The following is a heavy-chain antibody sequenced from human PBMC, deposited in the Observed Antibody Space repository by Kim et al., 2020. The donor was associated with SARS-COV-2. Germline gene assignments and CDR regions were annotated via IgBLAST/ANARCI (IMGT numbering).Heavy chain of an antibody. D-gene: IGHD3-16*01. CDR3: ARDVHDYVWGSRPPGGFDY. J-gene: IGHJ4*02. V-gene: IGHV3-48*03. Sequence: GRFTISRDNAKNSLYLQMNSLRAEDTAVYYCARDVHDYVWGSRPPGGFDYWGQGTLVTVSS.